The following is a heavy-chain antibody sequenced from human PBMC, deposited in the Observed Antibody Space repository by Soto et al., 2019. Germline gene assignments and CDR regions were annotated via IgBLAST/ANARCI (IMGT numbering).Heavy chain of an antibody. D-gene: IGHD3-22*01. Sequence: GGSLRLSCAASGFTFSSYSMNWVRQAPGKGLEWVSSISSSSSYIYYADSVKGRFTISRDNAKNSLYLQMNSLRAEDTAVYYCARRGTYYYDSSGYYNWGQGTLVTVSS. CDR2: ISSSSSYI. V-gene: IGHV3-21*01. CDR1: GFTFSSYS. J-gene: IGHJ4*02. CDR3: ARRGTYYYDSSGYYN.